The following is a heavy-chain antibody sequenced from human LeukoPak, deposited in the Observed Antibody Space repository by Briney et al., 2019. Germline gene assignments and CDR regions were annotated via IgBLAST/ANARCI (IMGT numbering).Heavy chain of an antibody. V-gene: IGHV4-34*01. CDR1: GGSFSGYY. D-gene: IGHD2-2*02. CDR2: INHSGST. CDR3: ARYRVVPAAIRSLDY. J-gene: IGHJ4*02. Sequence: PSETLSLTCAVYGGSFSGYYWSWIRQPPGKGLEWIGEINHSGSTNYNPSLKSRVTISVDTSKNQFSLKLSSVTAADTAVYYCARYRVVPAAIRSLDYWGQGTLVTVSS.